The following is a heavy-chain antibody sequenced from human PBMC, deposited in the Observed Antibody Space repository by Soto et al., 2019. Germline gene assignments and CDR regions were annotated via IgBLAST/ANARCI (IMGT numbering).Heavy chain of an antibody. J-gene: IGHJ4*02. CDR2: ISYDGSNK. CDR1: GFTFSSYG. D-gene: IGHD2-15*01. CDR3: AKAPGIVVVVAAQTYYFDY. V-gene: IGHV3-30*18. Sequence: SLRLSCAASGFTFSSYGMHWVRQAPGKGLEWVAVISYDGSNKYYADSVKGRFTISRDNSKNTLYLQMNSLRAEDTAVYYCAKAPGIVVVVAAQTYYFDYWGQGTLVTVSS.